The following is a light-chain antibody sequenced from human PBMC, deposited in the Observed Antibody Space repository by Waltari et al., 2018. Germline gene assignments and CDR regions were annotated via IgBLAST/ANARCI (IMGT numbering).Light chain of an antibody. CDR2: DVI. CDR3: CSYAGGLYV. CDR1: SSDVGGFDY. J-gene: IGLJ1*01. Sequence: QSALTQPRSVSGSPGQSVTISCTGTSSDVGGFDYVSWYQHHPGKAPKVMIYDVIKRPSGVPDRFSGSKSGNTASLTISGLQAEDEADYYCCSYAGGLYVFGTGTKVTVL. V-gene: IGLV2-11*01.